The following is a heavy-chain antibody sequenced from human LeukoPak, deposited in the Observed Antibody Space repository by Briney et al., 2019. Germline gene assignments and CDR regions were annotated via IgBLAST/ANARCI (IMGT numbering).Heavy chain of an antibody. CDR1: GGSISSSGYY. D-gene: IGHD3-10*01. J-gene: IGHJ4*02. Sequence: SETLSLTCTVSGGSISSSGYYWGWIRQPPGKGLEWIGSIYYSGPTYYSPSLKSRLTISLDTSENQLSLKLNSVTAADTAVYYCARQGDGGYSYGNFDSWGQGTLVTVSS. CDR3: ARQGDGGYSYGNFDS. CDR2: IYYSGPT. V-gene: IGHV4-39*01.